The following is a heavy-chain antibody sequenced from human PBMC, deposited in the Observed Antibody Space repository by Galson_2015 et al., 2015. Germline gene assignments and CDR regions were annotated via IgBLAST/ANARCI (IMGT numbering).Heavy chain of an antibody. CDR3: ARDLPRSDCSGGSCYNWYYGMDV. Sequence: SVKVSCKASGYTFTSYGISWVRQAPGQGLEWMGWISAYNGNTNYAQKLQGRVTMTTDTSTSTAYMELRSLRSDDTAVYYCARDLPRSDCSGGSCYNWYYGMDVWGQGTTVTVSS. D-gene: IGHD2-15*01. CDR1: GYTFTSYG. J-gene: IGHJ6*02. CDR2: ISAYNGNT. V-gene: IGHV1-18*04.